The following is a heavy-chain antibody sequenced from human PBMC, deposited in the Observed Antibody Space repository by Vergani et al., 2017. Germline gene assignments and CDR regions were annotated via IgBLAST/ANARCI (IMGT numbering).Heavy chain of an antibody. CDR1: GFTFSGSA. CDR3: TSGVLYVRPTQRYSD. CDR2: IRSKANDYAT. V-gene: IGHV3-73*02. J-gene: IGHJ4*02. Sequence: EELLVQSGGGLVQPGGSLKLSCVASGFTFSGSAIHWVRQSSGKGLEWLGRIRSKANDYATEYSVSVRGRFTISRDDSTYTAYLQMQNLRLDDTAVYYCTSGVLYVRPTQRYSDWGQGSLVTVSS. D-gene: IGHD2-15*01.